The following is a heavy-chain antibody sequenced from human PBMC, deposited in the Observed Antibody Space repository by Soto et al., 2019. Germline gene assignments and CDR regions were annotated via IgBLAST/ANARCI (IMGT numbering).Heavy chain of an antibody. V-gene: IGHV4-4*02. CDR3: PRVGLNYGDFAFDY. Sequence: SETLSLTCAVSGGSISNSNWWSWLRQPPGKGLEWIGNIYHIGTTNYNPSLKSRVTISIDKSSNQFSLKLSSVTAADTSVYYCPRVGLNYGDFAFDYWGQGTLVTGSS. CDR2: IYHIGTT. J-gene: IGHJ4*02. D-gene: IGHD4-17*01. CDR1: GGSISNSNW.